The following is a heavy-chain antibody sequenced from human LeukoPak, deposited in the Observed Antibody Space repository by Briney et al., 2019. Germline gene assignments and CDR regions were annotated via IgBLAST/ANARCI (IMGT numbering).Heavy chain of an antibody. CDR1: GGSISSYY. J-gene: IGHJ4*02. D-gene: IGHD6-19*01. Sequence: SETLSLTCTVSGGSISSYYWTWIRQPAGKGLEWIGRIYTTGSTNYNPSLNSRVTMSVDTSKNQFSLKLSSVTAADTAVYYCARQIAMAGKAGFDYWGQGTMVTVSS. CDR2: IYTTGST. V-gene: IGHV4-4*07. CDR3: ARQIAMAGKAGFDY.